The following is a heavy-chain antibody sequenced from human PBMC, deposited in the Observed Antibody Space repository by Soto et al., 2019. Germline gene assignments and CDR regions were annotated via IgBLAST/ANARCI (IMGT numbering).Heavy chain of an antibody. D-gene: IGHD6-13*01. J-gene: IGHJ4*02. CDR3: AKDTSSSWYRFDY. V-gene: IGHV3-9*01. CDR1: GFTFDDYA. CDR2: ISWNSGSI. Sequence: GGSLRLSCAASGFTFDDYAMHWVRQAPGKGLEWVSDISWNSGSIGYADSVKGRFTISRDNAKNSLYLQMNSLRAEDTALYYCAKDTSSSWYRFDYWGQGTLVTVSS.